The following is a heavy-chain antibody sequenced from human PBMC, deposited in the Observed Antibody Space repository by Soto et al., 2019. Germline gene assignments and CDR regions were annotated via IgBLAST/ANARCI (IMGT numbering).Heavy chain of an antibody. Sequence: PGGSLRLSCAASGFGFSRYVMSWVRQPPGQGPPRGSANTGSGDRPYYAESVEGRFTIPRDNSKDTVYLHLNSLSVEDTAIHSSVKEEMWLRSHACDCWGQGSLVTVAS. V-gene: IGHV3-23*01. CDR2: NTGSGDRP. D-gene: IGHD5-12*01. CDR1: GFGFSRYV. CDR3: VKEEMWLRSHACDC. J-gene: IGHJ4*02.